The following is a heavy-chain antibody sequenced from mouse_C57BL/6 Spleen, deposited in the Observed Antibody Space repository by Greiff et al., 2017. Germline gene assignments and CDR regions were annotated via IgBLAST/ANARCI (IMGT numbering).Heavy chain of an antibody. J-gene: IGHJ2*01. D-gene: IGHD4-1*01. CDR2: ISDGGSYT. CDR1: GFTFSSYA. Sequence: EVKLVESGGGLVKPGGSLKLSCAASGFTFSSYAMSWVRQTPEKRLEWVATISDGGSYTYYPDNVKGRFTSSIYNAKNNLYLQMRQLKSDDTAMYYWAREGLKLGRYCDDWGQGTTLTGSS. V-gene: IGHV5-4*01. CDR3: AREGLKLGRYCDD.